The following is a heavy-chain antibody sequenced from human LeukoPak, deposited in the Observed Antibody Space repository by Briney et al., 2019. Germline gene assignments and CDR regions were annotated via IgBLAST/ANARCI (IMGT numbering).Heavy chain of an antibody. V-gene: IGHV3-48*01. Sequence: QSGGSLRLSCAASGFTFSSYSMNWVRQAPGKGLGWVSYISSSSSTIYYADSVKGRFTISRDNAKNSLYLQMNSLRAEDTAVYYCARGSEVFRFDYWGQGTLVTVSS. D-gene: IGHD2-8*01. CDR1: GFTFSSYS. CDR3: ARGSEVFRFDY. CDR2: ISSSSSTI. J-gene: IGHJ4*02.